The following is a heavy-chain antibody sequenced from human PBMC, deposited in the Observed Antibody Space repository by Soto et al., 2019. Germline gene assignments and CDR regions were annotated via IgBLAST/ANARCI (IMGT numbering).Heavy chain of an antibody. J-gene: IGHJ5*01. D-gene: IGHD5-18*01. CDR1: GSTFTGYY. V-gene: IGHV1-2*02. Sequence: SMTVSSKASGSTFTGYYMHWVRQAPGQGLEWMGWINPNSGGTNYAQKFQGRVTMTRDTSISTAYMELSRLRSDDTAVYYCARDEGIHPWFDSDPNLLFDCWGQGTLVTVSS. CDR2: INPNSGGT. CDR3: ARDEGIHPWFDSDPNLLFDC.